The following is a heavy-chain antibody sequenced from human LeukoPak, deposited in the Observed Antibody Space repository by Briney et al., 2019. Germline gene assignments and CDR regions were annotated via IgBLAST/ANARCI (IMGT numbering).Heavy chain of an antibody. CDR2: IYHSGST. V-gene: IGHV4-4*02. J-gene: IGHJ4*02. CDR1: GFAFTNFAM. Sequence: PGESLRLSCAASGFAFTNFAMHWVRQPPGKGLEWIGEIYHSGSTNYNPSLKSRVTISVDKSKNQFSLKLSSVTAADTAVYYCARLGNSVSYWGQGTLVTVSS. CDR3: ARLGNSVSY. D-gene: IGHD4-23*01.